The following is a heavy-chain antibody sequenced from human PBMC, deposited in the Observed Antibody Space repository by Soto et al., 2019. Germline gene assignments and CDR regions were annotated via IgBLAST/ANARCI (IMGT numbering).Heavy chain of an antibody. CDR2: ISSSSSYI. CDR1: GFTFSSYS. J-gene: IGHJ4*02. V-gene: IGHV3-21*06. CDR3: SYDTFGDKDF. Sequence: PGGSLRLSCAASGFTFSSYSMNWVRQAPGKGLEWVSSISSSSSYIYYADSVKGRFTISRDNAKNTLYLQMNSLGVEDTALYYCSYDTFGDKDFWGQGXPVTVSS. D-gene: IGHD3-9*01.